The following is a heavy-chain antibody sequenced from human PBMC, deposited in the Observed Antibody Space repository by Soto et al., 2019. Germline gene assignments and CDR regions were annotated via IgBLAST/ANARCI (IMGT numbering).Heavy chain of an antibody. D-gene: IGHD2-2*01. V-gene: IGHV1-69*12. Sequence: QVQLVQSGAEVKKPGSSLKVSCKASGGTFTNYAFSWVRQAPGQGPEWMGGIIPIFGTPDYAQKFQGRVIITADDSTRTVSMELNSLRSDDTAVYYCARERSVGYCITTTCPKPFYYYAMDDWGQGTTVTVSS. J-gene: IGHJ6*02. CDR3: ARERSVGYCITTTCPKPFYYYAMDD. CDR1: GGTFTNYA. CDR2: IIPIFGTP.